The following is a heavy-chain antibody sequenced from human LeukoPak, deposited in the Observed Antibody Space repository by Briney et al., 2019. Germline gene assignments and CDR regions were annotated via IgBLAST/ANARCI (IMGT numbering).Heavy chain of an antibody. CDR1: GFTLSRNY. CDR3: AKDAGGNDKLYYFDY. Sequence: GGSLSLSCTASGFTLSRNYMSWARQARGKGLEWVSVIYSGGGTYCADSVKGRFTISRDNSKNTLYLQMNSLRAEDTAVYYCAKDAGGNDKLYYFDYWGQGTLVTVSS. V-gene: IGHV3-66*01. D-gene: IGHD4-23*01. J-gene: IGHJ4*02. CDR2: IYSGGGT.